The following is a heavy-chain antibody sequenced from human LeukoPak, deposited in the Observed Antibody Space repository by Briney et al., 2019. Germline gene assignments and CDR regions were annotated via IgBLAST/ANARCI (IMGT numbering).Heavy chain of an antibody. J-gene: IGHJ3*02. Sequence: GASVKVSCKASGYTSTGYYIHWVRQAPGQGLEWMGWINPNSGGTNYAQKFQGRVTMTRDTSISTAYMELSRLRSDDTAVYYCARGGHSVVVIAIFALDIWGQGTMVTVSS. V-gene: IGHV1-2*02. CDR2: INPNSGGT. D-gene: IGHD2-21*01. CDR1: GYTSTGYY. CDR3: ARGGHSVVVIAIFALDI.